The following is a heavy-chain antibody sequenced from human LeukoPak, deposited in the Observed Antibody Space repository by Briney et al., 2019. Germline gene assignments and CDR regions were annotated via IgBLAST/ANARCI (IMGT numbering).Heavy chain of an antibody. CDR2: IYYSGST. J-gene: IGHJ4*02. CDR1: GDSISSYY. CDR3: ARKVVVTDAFDY. D-gene: IGHD2-21*02. Sequence: ASETLSLTCTVSGDSISSYYWSWIRQPPGKGLEWIGYIYYSGSTNYNPSLKSRVTISVDTSKNQFSLKLSSVTAADTAVYYCARKVVVTDAFDYWGQGTLVTVSS. V-gene: IGHV4-59*01.